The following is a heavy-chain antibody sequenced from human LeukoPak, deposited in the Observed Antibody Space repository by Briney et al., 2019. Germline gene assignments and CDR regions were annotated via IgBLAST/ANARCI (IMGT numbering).Heavy chain of an antibody. V-gene: IGHV3-53*01. CDR1: GFTFSSYA. J-gene: IGHJ3*02. CDR3: ARDLSPWETRNPDAFDI. D-gene: IGHD1-14*01. CDR2: IYSASST. Sequence: PGGSLRLSCAASGFTFSSYAMSWVRQAPGKGLEWGSVIYSASSTYYADSVKGRFSISRDNSKNTLYLQMNSLRVEDTAVYYCARDLSPWETRNPDAFDIWGQGTMVTVSS.